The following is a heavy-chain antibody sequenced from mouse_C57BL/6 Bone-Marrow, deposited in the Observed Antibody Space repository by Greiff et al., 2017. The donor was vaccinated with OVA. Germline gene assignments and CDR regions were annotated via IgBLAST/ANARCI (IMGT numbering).Heavy chain of an antibody. D-gene: IGHD1-1*01. CDR1: GFTFSDYY. Sequence: EVKLMESGGGLVQPGGSLKLSCAASGFTFSDYYMYWVRQTPEKRLEWVAYISNGGGSTYYPDTVKGRFTISRDKAKNTLYLQMGRLKSEDTAMYYCARQGYGSSQFDYWGQGTTLTVSS. J-gene: IGHJ2*01. CDR3: ARQGYGSSQFDY. V-gene: IGHV5-12*01. CDR2: ISNGGGST.